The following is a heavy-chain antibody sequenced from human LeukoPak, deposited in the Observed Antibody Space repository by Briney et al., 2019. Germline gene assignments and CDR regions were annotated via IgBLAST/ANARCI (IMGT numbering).Heavy chain of an antibody. V-gene: IGHV6-1*01. CDR2: TYYRSKWYN. CDR3: ARQMAGLFDS. D-gene: IGHD5-24*01. CDR1: GDSVSS. J-gene: IGHJ4*02. Sequence: SQTLSLTCVISGDSVSSRQSPSRDLEWLGRTYYRSKWYNDYAISMKSRVTINPDTSKNQFSLQLNSVTPEDTAVYYCARQMAGLFDSWGQGTLVTVSS.